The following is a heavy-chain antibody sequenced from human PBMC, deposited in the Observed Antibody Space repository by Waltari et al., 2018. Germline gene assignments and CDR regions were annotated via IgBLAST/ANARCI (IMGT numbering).Heavy chain of an antibody. V-gene: IGHV4-38-2*01. CDR1: GYTVSSGYY. CDR2: IYHSESI. J-gene: IGHJ4*02. Sequence: QVQLQESGLGLVKPSETMSLTCAVSGYTVSSGYYWGWIRQPVRKGLEWIGSIYHSESIYYNPSLKSRVTISVAPSKTHFSLDLSYVTAADTTVYYWARVHGGYDHPFDYWGQGTLVTVSS. CDR3: ARVHGGYDHPFDY. D-gene: IGHD5-12*01.